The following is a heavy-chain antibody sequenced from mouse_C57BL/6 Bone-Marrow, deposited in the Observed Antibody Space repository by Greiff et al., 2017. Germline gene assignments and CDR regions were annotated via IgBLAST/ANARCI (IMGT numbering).Heavy chain of an antibody. CDR2: IYPGSGST. Sequence: QVQLQQPGAELVKPGASVKMSCKASGYTFTSYWITWVKQRPGQGLEWIGDIYPGSGSTNYNEKFKGKATLTVDTSSSTAYMQLSSLTSEDSAVYYCASKGIYYDYDESYYAMDYWGQGTSVTVSS. J-gene: IGHJ4*01. CDR3: ASKGIYYDYDESYYAMDY. D-gene: IGHD2-4*01. V-gene: IGHV1-55*01. CDR1: GYTFTSYW.